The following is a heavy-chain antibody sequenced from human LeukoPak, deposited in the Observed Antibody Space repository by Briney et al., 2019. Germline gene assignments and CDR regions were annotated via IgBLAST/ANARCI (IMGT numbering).Heavy chain of an antibody. CDR2: INTDGIST. V-gene: IGHV3-74*01. J-gene: IGHJ4*02. D-gene: IGHD2/OR15-2a*01. CDR1: GFTFSSYW. CDR3: ASFSGGNRDY. Sequence: GGSLRLSCAASGFTFSSYWMHWVRQAPGKGLVWVSRINTDGISTSYADSVKGRFTISRDNAKNTLYLQMNSLRAEDTAVYYCASFSGGNRDYGGRGPLFTVPS.